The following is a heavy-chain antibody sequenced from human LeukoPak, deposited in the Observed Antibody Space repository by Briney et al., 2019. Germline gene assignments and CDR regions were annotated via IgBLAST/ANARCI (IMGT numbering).Heavy chain of an antibody. Sequence: SETLSLTRAVYGGSFSGYYWSWIRQPPGKGLEWIGEINHSGSTNYNPSLKSRVTISVDTSKNQFSLKLSSVTAADTAVYYRARGVRRYASYYYGMDVWGQGTTVTVSS. V-gene: IGHV4-34*01. J-gene: IGHJ6*02. CDR1: GGSFSGYY. D-gene: IGHD2-2*01. CDR3: ARGVRRYASYYYGMDV. CDR2: INHSGST.